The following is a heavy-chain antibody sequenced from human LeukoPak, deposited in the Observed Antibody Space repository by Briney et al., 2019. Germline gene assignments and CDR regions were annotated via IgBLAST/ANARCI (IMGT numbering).Heavy chain of an antibody. CDR3: ARASHYTIPFDS. J-gene: IGHJ5*01. V-gene: IGHV3-74*01. D-gene: IGHD2-2*02. CDR1: GFRFSSYW. CDR2: INSDGSTT. Sequence: PGGSLRLSCAASGFRFSSYWMHWVRQAPGTGLVWVSRINSDGSTTSYADSVKGRFTISRDNAKNTVYLQMNSLRAEDMAVYYCARASHYTIPFDSWGQGTLVTVSS.